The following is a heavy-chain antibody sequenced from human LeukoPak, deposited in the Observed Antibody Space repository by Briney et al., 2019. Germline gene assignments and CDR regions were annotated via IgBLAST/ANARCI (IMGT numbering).Heavy chain of an antibody. V-gene: IGHV3-7*01. D-gene: IGHD6-13*01. CDR1: GFTFSNYW. CDR2: IKQDGSEK. CDR3: ARVRRDSSSWVRGEDY. J-gene: IGHJ4*02. Sequence: PGGSLRLSCAASGFTFSNYWINWVRKAPRQGKERVANIKQDGSEKYHVDSVKGRFTISRDNAKNSLYLQMNSLRAEDTAVYYCARVRRDSSSWVRGEDYWGQGTLVTVSS.